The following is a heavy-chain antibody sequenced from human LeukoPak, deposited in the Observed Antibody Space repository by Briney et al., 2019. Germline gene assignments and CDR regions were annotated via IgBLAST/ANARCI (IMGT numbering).Heavy chain of an antibody. V-gene: IGHV3-11*04. D-gene: IGHD1-26*01. Sequence: GGSLRLSCAASGFNFSDYYMGWIRQAPGKGLEWISFISSSGNAIYSADSVKGRFTISRDNAENSLYLQMNSLRAEDTAVYYCARDYSDAFDIWGQGTMVTVSS. CDR2: ISSSGNAI. CDR1: GFNFSDYY. J-gene: IGHJ3*02. CDR3: ARDYSDAFDI.